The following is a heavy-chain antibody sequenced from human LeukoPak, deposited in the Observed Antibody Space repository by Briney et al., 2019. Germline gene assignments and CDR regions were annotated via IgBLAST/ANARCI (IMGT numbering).Heavy chain of an antibody. CDR3: AAYCGGDCLNDY. V-gene: IGHV1-58*02. J-gene: IGHJ4*02. CDR2: IVVGSGNT. Sequence: SVKVSCKASGFTFTSSAMQWVRQARGQRLEWIGWIVVGSGNTNYAQEFQERVTITRDMSTSTAYMELSSLRSEDTAVYYCAAYCGGDCLNDYWGQGTLVTVSS. D-gene: IGHD2-21*01. CDR1: GFTFTSSA.